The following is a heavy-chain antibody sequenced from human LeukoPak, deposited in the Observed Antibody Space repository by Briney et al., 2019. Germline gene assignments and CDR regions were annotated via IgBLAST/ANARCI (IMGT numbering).Heavy chain of an antibody. D-gene: IGHD3-3*01. V-gene: IGHV4-30-4*08. CDR3: ARGDGITIFGVVKKTRYNWFDP. Sequence: SQTLSLTCTVSGGSISSSDYYWSWIRQPPGKGLEWIGYIYYSGSTYYNPSLKSRVTISVDTSKNQFSLKLSSVTAADTAVYYCARGDGITIFGVVKKTRYNWFDPWGQGTLVTVSS. CDR1: GGSISSSDYY. J-gene: IGHJ5*02. CDR2: IYYSGST.